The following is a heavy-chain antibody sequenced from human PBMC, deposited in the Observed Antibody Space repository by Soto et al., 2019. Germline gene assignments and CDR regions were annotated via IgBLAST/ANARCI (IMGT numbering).Heavy chain of an antibody. D-gene: IGHD2-21*02. V-gene: IGHV3-66*01. CDR2: LYSGGET. CDR3: ARGLLRAFDL. Sequence: GGSLRLSCAASGFTVSSNFMSWVRQAPGMGPDWVSVLYSGGETYYADSVKGRFIISRDNSKNTLYLQMNSLRAEETAVYYCARGLLRAFDLWGQGTMVTVSS. J-gene: IGHJ3*01. CDR1: GFTVSSNF.